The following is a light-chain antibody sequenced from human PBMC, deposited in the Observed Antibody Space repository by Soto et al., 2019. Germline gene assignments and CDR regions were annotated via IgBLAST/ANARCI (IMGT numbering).Light chain of an antibody. CDR2: EVS. Sequence: QSALTPPRSLSGSPGQSVTISCTGTSNDVGGYNFVSWYQQHPGKAPKLIVSEVSNRPSGVSSRFSGSKSGNTASLTISGLQADDEGDYYCYSYAGSFTWVFGGGTQLTVL. V-gene: IGLV2-11*01. CDR1: SNDVGGYNF. J-gene: IGLJ3*02. CDR3: YSYAGSFTWV.